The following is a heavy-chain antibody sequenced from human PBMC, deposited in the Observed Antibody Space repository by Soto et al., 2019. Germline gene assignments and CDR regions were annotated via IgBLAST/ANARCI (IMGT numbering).Heavy chain of an antibody. CDR2: ISGSGGST. CDR1: GFAFNTYG. CDR3: AKDGAVDDNSSLMGFPFDH. V-gene: IGHV3-23*01. D-gene: IGHD3-22*01. Sequence: PGGSLRLSCAASGFAFNTYGMSWVRQAPGKGLEWVSAISGSGGSTYYADSVKGRFTISRDNSKNTLYLHMNSLRAEDTAVYYCAKDGAVDDNSSLMGFPFDHWGQGTLVTVSS. J-gene: IGHJ4*02.